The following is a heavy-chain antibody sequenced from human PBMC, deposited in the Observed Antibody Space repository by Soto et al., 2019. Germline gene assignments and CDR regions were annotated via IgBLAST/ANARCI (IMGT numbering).Heavy chain of an antibody. CDR3: TRAAWFPYLSFY. Sequence: EVQLVESGGGLVQPGGSLRLSCAASGFTFSRFELHWVRQAPGKGLEWISYISSSGSNAYYASSVEGRFTISRDNANNSFYLQIDSLRAEDKALYYCTRAAWFPYLSFYWGQGALVTVSS. CDR1: GFTFSRFE. V-gene: IGHV3-48*03. D-gene: IGHD3-10*01. J-gene: IGHJ4*02. CDR2: ISSSGSNA.